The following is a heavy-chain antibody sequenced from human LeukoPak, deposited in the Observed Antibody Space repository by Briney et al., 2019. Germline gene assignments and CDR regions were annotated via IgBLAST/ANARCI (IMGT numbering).Heavy chain of an antibody. CDR2: IHSSGST. D-gene: IGHD2-21*02. CDR1: GGSISSYY. Sequence: SETLSLTCTFSGGSISSYYWSWIRQPAGKGLEWIGRIHSSGSTYYNPSLKSRVTISVDTSKNQFSLKLSSVTAADTAVYYCARGVVTANTYYYYYYMDVWGKGTTVTISS. CDR3: ARGVVTANTYYYYYYMDV. J-gene: IGHJ6*03. V-gene: IGHV4-4*07.